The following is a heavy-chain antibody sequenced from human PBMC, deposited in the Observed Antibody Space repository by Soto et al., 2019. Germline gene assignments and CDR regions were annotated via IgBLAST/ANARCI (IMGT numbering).Heavy chain of an antibody. CDR1: GFTFSDYS. Sequence: GGSLRLSCTSSGFTFSDYSMSWVRQAPGKGLEWLSYIGTRSSTVYYADSVEGRVTISRDNARNSLYLQMNSLRDEDTAVYYCVRDNNWAFQYWGQGALVTVSS. V-gene: IGHV3-48*02. CDR3: VRDNNWAFQY. D-gene: IGHD3-16*01. J-gene: IGHJ4*02. CDR2: IGTRSSTV.